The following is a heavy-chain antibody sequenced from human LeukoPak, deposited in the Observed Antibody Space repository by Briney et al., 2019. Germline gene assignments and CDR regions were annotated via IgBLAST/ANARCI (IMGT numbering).Heavy chain of an antibody. CDR3: ARGIPDY. J-gene: IGHJ4*02. CDR2: MNPNSGNT. D-gene: IGHD2-2*02. CDR1: GYTFXXYD. Sequence: GYTFXXYDIXXVRQATGQGLEWMGWMNPNSGNTGYAQKFQGRVTMTRNTSISTAYMELSSLRSEDTAVYYCARGIPDYWGQGTLVTVSS. V-gene: IGHV1-8*01.